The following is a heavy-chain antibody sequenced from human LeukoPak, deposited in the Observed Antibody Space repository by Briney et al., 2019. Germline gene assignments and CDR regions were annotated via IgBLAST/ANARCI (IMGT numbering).Heavy chain of an antibody. J-gene: IGHJ4*02. CDR2: ISYSRST. CDR1: GGSISSYY. D-gene: IGHD6-13*01. V-gene: IGHV4-59*12. Sequence: SETLSLTCTVSGGSISSYYWSWIRQPPGKGLEWIGYISYSRSTNYNPSLKSRVTVSLDTSKNQFSLKLSSVTAADTAVYYCARGGQQLDFDYWGQGTLVTVSS. CDR3: ARGGQQLDFDY.